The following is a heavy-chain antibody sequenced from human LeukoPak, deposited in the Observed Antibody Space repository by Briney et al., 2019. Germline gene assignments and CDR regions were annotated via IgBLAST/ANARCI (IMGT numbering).Heavy chain of an antibody. V-gene: IGHV3-30*04. CDR2: IAYDGSRA. CDR3: TRYNNDHFDY. J-gene: IGHJ4*02. Sequence: GGSLRLSCIASGFTFCDDAWSWFRQAPGKGLEWVAVIAYDGSRAFYADSVKGRFTISRDNSKNTMSVQMDDLRAEDTAVYYCTRYNNDHFDYWGQGTLVTVSS. CDR1: GFTFCDDA. D-gene: IGHD1-14*01.